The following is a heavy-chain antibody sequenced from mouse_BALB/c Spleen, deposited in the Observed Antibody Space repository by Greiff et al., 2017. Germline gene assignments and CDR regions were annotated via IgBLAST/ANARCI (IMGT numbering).Heavy chain of an antibody. J-gene: IGHJ3*01. CDR2: IDPETGGT. CDR1: GYTFTDYE. V-gene: IGHV1-15*01. Sequence: QVQLTQSGAELVRPGASVTLSCQASGYTFTDYEMHWVKQTPVHGLEWIGAIDPETGGTAYNQKFKGKATLTADKSSSTAYMELRSLTSEDSAVYYGTREYGNYGWGADGGQGKLGTVAA. D-gene: IGHD2-10*02. CDR3: TREYGNYGWGAD.